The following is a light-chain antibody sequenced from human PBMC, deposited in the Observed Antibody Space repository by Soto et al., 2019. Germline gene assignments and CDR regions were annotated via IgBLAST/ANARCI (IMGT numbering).Light chain of an antibody. CDR3: HQYGSSLGT. CDR2: DAV. CDR1: QSVTGTN. Sequence: IVLTQSPVTLSLSPGEGATLSCRASQSVTGTNLAWYQQRAGQAPRRLIYDAVRRATGIPDRFSGSGSGTDFTLTISRLEPEDFAVYYCHQYGSSLGTFGQGTKVEI. J-gene: IGKJ2*01. V-gene: IGKV3-20*01.